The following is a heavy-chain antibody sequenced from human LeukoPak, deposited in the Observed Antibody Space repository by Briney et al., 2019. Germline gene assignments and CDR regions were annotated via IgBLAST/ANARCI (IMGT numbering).Heavy chain of an antibody. CDR3: ARGRSAYFTIDP. J-gene: IGHJ5*02. Sequence: GRSLRLSCAASGFTFSSYGMHWVRQAPGKGLEWAAVIWYDGSNKYYADSVKGRFTISRDNSKNTLYLQMNSLRAEDTAVYYCARGRSAYFTIDPWGQGTLVTVSS. CDR2: IWYDGSNK. CDR1: GFTFSSYG. D-gene: IGHD3-9*01. V-gene: IGHV3-33*01.